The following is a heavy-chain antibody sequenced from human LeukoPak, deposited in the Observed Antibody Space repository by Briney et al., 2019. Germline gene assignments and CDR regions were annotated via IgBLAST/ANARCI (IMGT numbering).Heavy chain of an antibody. CDR1: GFTFSSYA. CDR2: ISGSGGTT. Sequence: GGSLRLSCAASGFTFSSYAMSWVRQAPGKGLEWVSAISGSGGTTYYADSVRGRFTLSRDRSKNTLYLQMSSLRAEDTAVYYCAKDMKVAAGPFEYWGQGTLVTVSS. CDR3: AKDMKVAAGPFEY. V-gene: IGHV3-23*01. D-gene: IGHD6-13*01. J-gene: IGHJ4*02.